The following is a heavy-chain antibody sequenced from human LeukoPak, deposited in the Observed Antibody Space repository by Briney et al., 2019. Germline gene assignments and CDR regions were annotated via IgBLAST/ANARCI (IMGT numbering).Heavy chain of an antibody. D-gene: IGHD3-9*01. CDR1: GGSISSYY. CDR3: ARAPTLRYFDWSGFYYYYYGMDV. V-gene: IGHV4-59*01. Sequence: SETLSLTCTVSGGSISSYYWSWIRQPPGKGLEWIGYIYYSGSTNYNPSLKSRVTISVDTSKNQFSLKLSSVTAADTAVYYCARAPTLRYFDWSGFYYYYYGMDVWGQGTTVTVSS. CDR2: IYYSGST. J-gene: IGHJ6*02.